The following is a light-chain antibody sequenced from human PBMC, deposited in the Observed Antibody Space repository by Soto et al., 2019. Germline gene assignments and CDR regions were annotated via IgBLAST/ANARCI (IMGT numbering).Light chain of an antibody. V-gene: IGKV3-20*01. CDR2: GAS. J-gene: IGKJ4*02. CDR1: QSVSSSY. Sequence: EIVLTQSPGTLSLSPGERATLSCRASQSVSSSYLAWYQQTPGQAPRLLIYGASSRATGIPDRSSGSGAGADFSLTIRRLEPEEFAVYYCQQDGSSPQLTFGGGTKVEIK. CDR3: QQDGSSPQLT.